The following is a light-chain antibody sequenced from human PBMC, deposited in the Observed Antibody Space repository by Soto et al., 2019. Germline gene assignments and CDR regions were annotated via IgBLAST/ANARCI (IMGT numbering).Light chain of an antibody. CDR1: SSDIGTYDS. V-gene: IGLV2-8*01. CDR2: EVV. CDR3: SSYAGRDVYV. Sequence: QSVLTQPPSASGSPGQSVTISCTGASSDIGTYDSVSWYQQQAGKAPKLIIYEVVKRPSGVPDRFSGSKSGNMASLTVSGLQAEDEADYYCSSYAGRDVYVFGTGTQLTVL. J-gene: IGLJ1*01.